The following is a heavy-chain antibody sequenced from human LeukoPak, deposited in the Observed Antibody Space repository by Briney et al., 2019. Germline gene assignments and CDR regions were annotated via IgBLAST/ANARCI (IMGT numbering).Heavy chain of an antibody. Sequence: TGGSLRLSCAVSGFTFSSYDMHWVRQAPGKVLEWVTLISYDGGNKYYGDSVKGRFAVSRDNSKNILYLQMNSLRPDDTAVYYCAKIPSAVPGRGFDYWGQGTLVIVSS. CDR1: GFTFSSYD. CDR3: AKIPSAVPGRGFDY. CDR2: ISYDGGNK. V-gene: IGHV3-30*18. D-gene: IGHD6-19*01. J-gene: IGHJ4*02.